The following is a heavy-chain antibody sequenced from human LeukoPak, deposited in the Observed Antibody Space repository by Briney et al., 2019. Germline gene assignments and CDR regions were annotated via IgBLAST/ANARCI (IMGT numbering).Heavy chain of an antibody. J-gene: IGHJ3*02. Sequence: PGGSLRLSCAVSGFTFSSYWMSWFRQAPGKGLEWVANINQDGSQKFSVDSVKGRFTISRDNAKNSLSLQMNSLRVEDTAVYYCARGGSGWYRTDAFDIWGQGTMVTVSS. V-gene: IGHV3-7*01. CDR1: GFTFSSYW. CDR2: INQDGSQK. CDR3: ARGGSGWYRTDAFDI. D-gene: IGHD6-19*01.